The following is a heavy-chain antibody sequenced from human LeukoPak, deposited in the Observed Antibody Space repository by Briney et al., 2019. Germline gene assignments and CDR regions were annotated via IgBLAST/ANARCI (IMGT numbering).Heavy chain of an antibody. D-gene: IGHD6-13*01. V-gene: IGHV3-53*01. CDR1: GFTVSRNY. CDR3: GSSSSWSYIDY. Sequence: GGSLRLSCAASGFTVSRNYTSWVRQAPRKGLEWVSVIYSGGSTYYADSVKGRFTISRDNSKNTVYLQMNSLRAEDTAVYYCGSSSSWSYIDYWGQGTLVTVSS. CDR2: IYSGGST. J-gene: IGHJ4*02.